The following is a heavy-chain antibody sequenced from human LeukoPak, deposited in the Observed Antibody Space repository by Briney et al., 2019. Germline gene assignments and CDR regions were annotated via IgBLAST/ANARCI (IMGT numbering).Heavy chain of an antibody. CDR2: INHSGST. CDR3: ASVYCSSASCYLGYFDY. D-gene: IGHD2-2*01. Sequence: SETLSLTCAVYGGSFSGYYWSWIRQPPGKGLEWIGEINHSGSTNYNPSLKSRVTISVDTSKNQFSLKLSSVTAADTAVYYCASVYCSSASCYLGYFDYWGQGTLVTVSS. V-gene: IGHV4-34*01. CDR1: GGSFSGYY. J-gene: IGHJ4*02.